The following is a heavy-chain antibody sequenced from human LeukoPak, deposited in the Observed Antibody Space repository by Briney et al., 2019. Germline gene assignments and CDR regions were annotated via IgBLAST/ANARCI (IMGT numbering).Heavy chain of an antibody. CDR2: FYYTGYT. D-gene: IGHD2-15*01. CDR3: ASVYCSGGSCPFDY. CDR1: GGSISGYY. J-gene: IGHJ4*02. Sequence: SETLSLTCSVSGGSISGYYWSWIRQPPGKGLEWIGYFYYTGYTNYNPSLKSRVTISVDTSKNQFSLKLSSVTAADTAVYYCASVYCSGGSCPFDYWGQGTLVTVSS. V-gene: IGHV4-59*12.